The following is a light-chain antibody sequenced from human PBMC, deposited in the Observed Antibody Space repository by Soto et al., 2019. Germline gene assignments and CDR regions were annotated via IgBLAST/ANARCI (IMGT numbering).Light chain of an antibody. CDR1: SSDVGGYNY. CDR2: DVS. J-gene: IGLJ1*01. V-gene: IGLV2-14*01. CDR3: SSYTSSNTRYV. Sequence: QSALTQPASVSGSPGQSITISCTGTSSDVGGYNYVSWYQQHPGKAPKLMIYDVSSRPSGVSDRFSGSKSGNTASLTISGLQAEDEADYYCSSYTSSNTRYVFGTGTKVTVL.